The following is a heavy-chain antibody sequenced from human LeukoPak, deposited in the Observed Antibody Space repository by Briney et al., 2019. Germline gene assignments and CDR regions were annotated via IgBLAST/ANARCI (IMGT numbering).Heavy chain of an antibody. J-gene: IGHJ4*02. CDR3: AKDTSTISVSGTCFDY. D-gene: IGHD6-19*01. CDR2: TRYDEDNK. V-gene: IGHV3-30*02. CDR1: GFTFSSYG. Sequence: PGGSLRPSCAASGFTFSSYGMNWVRQAPGKGLEWVAFTRYDEDNKYYADSVKGRFTISRDNSKNTLYLQMNSLRAEDTAVYYCAKDTSTISVSGTCFDYWGQGTLVTVSS.